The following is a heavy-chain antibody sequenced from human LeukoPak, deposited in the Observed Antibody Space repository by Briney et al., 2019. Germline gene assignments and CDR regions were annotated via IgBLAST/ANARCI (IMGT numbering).Heavy chain of an antibody. J-gene: IGHJ4*02. V-gene: IGHV4-31*03. CDR3: ARERKIFDSSGYYKYFFDY. CDR1: GGSISGGGYY. CDR2: IYYNGDT. Sequence: SETLSLTCTVSGGSISGGGYYWTWIRQYPGKGLEWIGNIYYNGDTHYNPSLRTRVTISIDMSESQFSLNLSSVTAADTAEYYCARERKIFDSSGYYKYFFDYWGQGTPVTVSS. D-gene: IGHD3-22*01.